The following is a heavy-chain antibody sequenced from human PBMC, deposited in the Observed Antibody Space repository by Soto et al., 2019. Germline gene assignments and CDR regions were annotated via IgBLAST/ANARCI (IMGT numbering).Heavy chain of an antibody. V-gene: IGHV1-69*01. J-gene: IGHJ6*02. CDR1: GGTFSSYA. CDR3: ARGYCSSTSCSPGGYYGMDV. CDR2: IIPIFGTA. D-gene: IGHD2-2*01. Sequence: QVQLVQSGAEVKKPGSSVKVSCKASGGTFSSYAISWVRQAPGQGLEWMGGIIPIFGTANYAQKFQGRVTITADECTSTAYMELSSLRSEDTAVYYCARGYCSSTSCSPGGYYGMDVWGQGTTVTVSS.